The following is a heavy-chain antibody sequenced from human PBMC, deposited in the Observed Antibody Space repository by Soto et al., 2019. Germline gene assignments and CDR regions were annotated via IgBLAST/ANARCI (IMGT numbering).Heavy chain of an antibody. Sequence: QVQLQESGPGLVKPSQTLSLTCTVSGGSISSGGYYWSWIRQRPGKGLEWIGYIYYSGSTYYNPFLKSRVTISVDTSKNEFSLNLRSVTAADTAVYYCARVAQYYYYGMDVWGQGTTVTVSS. CDR1: GGSISSGGYY. CDR3: ARVAQYYYYGMDV. CDR2: IYYSGST. J-gene: IGHJ6*02. V-gene: IGHV4-31*03.